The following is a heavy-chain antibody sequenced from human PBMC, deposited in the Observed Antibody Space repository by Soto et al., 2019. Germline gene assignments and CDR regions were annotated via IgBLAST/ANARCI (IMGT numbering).Heavy chain of an antibody. V-gene: IGHV1-69*13. J-gene: IGHJ4*02. D-gene: IGHD2-2*01. CDR3: ASASSTSWLYYFDY. CDR1: GVSFSGYA. Sequence: VKVSCKASGVSFSGYAFSWVRQAPGQGLEWMGGIMPLFGKPDYAQKFQGRVTITADESTSTTYMELSSLRSEDTALYFCASASSTSWLYYFDYWGQGTRVTVSS. CDR2: IMPLFGKP.